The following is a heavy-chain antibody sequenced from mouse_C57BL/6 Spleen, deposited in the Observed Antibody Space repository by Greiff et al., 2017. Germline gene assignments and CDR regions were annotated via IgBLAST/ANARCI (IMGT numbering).Heavy chain of an antibody. J-gene: IGHJ2*01. CDR3: TRGGTGTDYFDY. CDR1: GYTFPDYE. D-gene: IGHD4-1*01. V-gene: IGHV1-15*01. CDR2: IDPETGGT. Sequence: VQLQQSGAELVRPGASVTLSCKASGYTFPDYEMHWVKQTPVHGLEWIGAIDPETGGTAYNQKFKGKAILTADKSSSTAYMELRSLTSEDSAVYYCTRGGTGTDYFDYWGQGTTLTVSS.